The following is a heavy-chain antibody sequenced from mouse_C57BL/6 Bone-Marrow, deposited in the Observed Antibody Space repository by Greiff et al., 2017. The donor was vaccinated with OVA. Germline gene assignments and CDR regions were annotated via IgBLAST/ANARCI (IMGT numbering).Heavy chain of an antibody. CDR1: GYTFTNYW. CDR2: IYPGGGYT. CDR3: ARWAVVARNYFDY. Sequence: QVHVKQSGAELVRPGTSVKMSCKASGYTFTNYWIGWAKQRPGHGLEWIGDIYPGGGYTNYNEKFKGKATLTADKSSSTAYMQFSSLTSEDSAIYYCARWAVVARNYFDYWGQGTTLTVSS. V-gene: IGHV1-63*01. J-gene: IGHJ2*01. D-gene: IGHD1-1*01.